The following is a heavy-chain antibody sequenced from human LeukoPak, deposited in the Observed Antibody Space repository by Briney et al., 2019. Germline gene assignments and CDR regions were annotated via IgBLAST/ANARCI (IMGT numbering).Heavy chain of an antibody. CDR2: IYPGDSGT. Sequence: PGESLKISCKGSGYSFTSYWIGWVRQMPGKGLEWMGIIYPGDSGTRYSPSFQGQVTMSADKSITTAYLQWSSLKASDTAMYYCASLARRVYVEYYFDYWGQGTLVTVSS. CDR1: GYSFTSYW. J-gene: IGHJ4*02. V-gene: IGHV5-51*01. D-gene: IGHD2-8*01. CDR3: ASLARRVYVEYYFDY.